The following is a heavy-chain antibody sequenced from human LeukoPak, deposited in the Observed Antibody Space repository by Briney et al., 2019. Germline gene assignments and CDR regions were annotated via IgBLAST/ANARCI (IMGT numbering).Heavy chain of an antibody. CDR3: ARGTPNYDSSGYPPRPFDY. CDR2: INPSGGST. J-gene: IGHJ4*02. D-gene: IGHD3-22*01. Sequence: ASVKVSFTASGYSLTSYYMHWVRQAPGQGLEWMGIINPSGGSTSYAQKFQGRVTMTRDTSTSTVYMELSSLRSEDTAVYYCARGTPNYDSSGYPPRPFDYWGQGTLVTVSS. V-gene: IGHV1-46*01. CDR1: GYSLTSYY.